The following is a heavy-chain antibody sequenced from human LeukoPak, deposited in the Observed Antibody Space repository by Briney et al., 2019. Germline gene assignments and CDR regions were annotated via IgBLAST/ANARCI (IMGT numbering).Heavy chain of an antibody. CDR2: IKQDGSEK. J-gene: IGHJ6*02. V-gene: IGHV3-7*01. Sequence: PGGSLRLSCAASGFTFSSYWMSWVRQAPGKGLEWVANIKQDGSEKYYVDSVKGRFTISRDNAKNSLYLQMNSLRAEDTAVYYCALLGYYYYYGMDVWGQGTTVTVSS. CDR3: ALLGYYYYYGMDV. CDR1: GFTFSSYW.